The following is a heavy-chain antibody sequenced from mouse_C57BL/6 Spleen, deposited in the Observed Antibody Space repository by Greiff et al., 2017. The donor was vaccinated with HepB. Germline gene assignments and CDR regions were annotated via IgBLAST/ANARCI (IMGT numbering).Heavy chain of an antibody. J-gene: IGHJ2*01. V-gene: IGHV1-80*01. CDR1: GYAFSSYW. CDR3: ARGRGGNYHFDY. CDR2: IYPGDGDT. Sequence: QVQLKESGAELVKPGASVKISCKASGYAFSSYWMNWVKQRPGKGLEWIGQIYPGDGDTNYNGKFKGKATLTADKSSSTAYMQLSSLTSEDSAVYFCARGRGGNYHFDYWGQGTTLTVSS. D-gene: IGHD2-1*01.